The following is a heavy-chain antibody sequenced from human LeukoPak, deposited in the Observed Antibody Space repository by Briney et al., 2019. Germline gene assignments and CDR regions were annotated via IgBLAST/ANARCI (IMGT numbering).Heavy chain of an antibody. CDR2: IYTSGST. V-gene: IGHV4-61*02. Sequence: SETLSLTCTVSGGSISSGSYYWSWIRQPAGKVLEWIGLIYTSGSTNYNPSLKSRVTISVDTSKNQFSLMLSSVTAAATAVYYCARGTAVAAARYYFESWGQGTLVTVSS. CDR1: GGSISSGSYY. J-gene: IGHJ4*02. D-gene: IGHD6-19*01. CDR3: ARGTAVAAARYYFES.